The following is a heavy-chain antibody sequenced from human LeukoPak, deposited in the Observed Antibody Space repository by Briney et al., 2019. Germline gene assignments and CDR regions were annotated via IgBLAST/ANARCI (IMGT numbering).Heavy chain of an antibody. J-gene: IGHJ6*02. CDR1: GFTFSSHW. D-gene: IGHD3-16*01. CDR3: ARGGGLDV. CDR2: INHNGNVN. Sequence: GGSLRLSCAASGFTFSSHWISWVRQAPGKGLEWVASINHNGNVNYYVDSVKGRFTISRDNAKNSLYLQMSNLRAEDTAVYFCARGGGLDVWGQGATVTVSS. V-gene: IGHV3-7*03.